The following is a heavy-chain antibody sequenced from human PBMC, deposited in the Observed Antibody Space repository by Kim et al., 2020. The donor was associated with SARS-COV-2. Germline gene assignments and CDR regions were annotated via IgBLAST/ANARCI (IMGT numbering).Heavy chain of an antibody. V-gene: IGHV1-2*02. CDR2: INPNGGGT. D-gene: IGHD1-1*01. CDR3: ARDDTADDQFFDY. CDR1: GYNFIDHF. J-gene: IGHJ4*02. Sequence: ASVKVSCKSSGYNFIDHFLHWVRQAPGQGLEWMGWINPNGGGTEYSSKFQGRITMTRDTSVNTVYMELSRLRFDDTGFYFCARDDTADDQFFDYWGQGSL.